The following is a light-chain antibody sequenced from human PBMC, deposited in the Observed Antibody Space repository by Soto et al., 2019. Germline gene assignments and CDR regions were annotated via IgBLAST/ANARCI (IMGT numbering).Light chain of an antibody. CDR2: KAS. CDR1: QNIRSW. CDR3: QQYHSYSWT. V-gene: IGKV1-5*03. Sequence: DIQMTQSPSALSASVGDRVTITCRTSQNIRSWLAWYQQKPGKAPKLLIYKASTLESGVPSRFSGSGSGTEFTLAISSLQPDDFATYYCQQYHSYSWTFGQGTKVGIK. J-gene: IGKJ1*01.